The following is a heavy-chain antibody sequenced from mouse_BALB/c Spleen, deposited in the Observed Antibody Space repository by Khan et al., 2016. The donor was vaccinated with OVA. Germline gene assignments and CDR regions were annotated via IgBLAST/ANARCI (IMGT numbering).Heavy chain of an antibody. CDR1: GYTFTDYV. V-gene: IGHV1-77*01. D-gene: IGHD1-1*01. CDR3: AGSYYGSSYFDY. Sequence: QVQLQQSGPELVKPGASVKMSCKASGYTFTDYVISWVKQRTGQGLEWIGEIYPGSGSTYYNEKFKGKATLTADKSSNTAYMQLSSLTSEDSAVYFCAGSYYGSSYFDYWGQGTTLTVSS. J-gene: IGHJ2*01. CDR2: IYPGSGST.